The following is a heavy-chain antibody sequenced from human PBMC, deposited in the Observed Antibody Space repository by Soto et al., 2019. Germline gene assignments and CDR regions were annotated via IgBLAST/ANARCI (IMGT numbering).Heavy chain of an antibody. CDR3: ARDYRGAFWFDP. CDR1: GGSISSYY. J-gene: IGHJ5*02. CDR2: IYYSGST. Sequence: SETLSLTCTVSGGSISSYYWSWIRQPPGKGLEWIGYIYYSGSTNYNPSLKSRVTISVDTSKNQFSLKLSSVTAADTAVYYCARDYRGAFWFDPWGQGTLVTVSS. D-gene: IGHD1-26*01. V-gene: IGHV4-59*01.